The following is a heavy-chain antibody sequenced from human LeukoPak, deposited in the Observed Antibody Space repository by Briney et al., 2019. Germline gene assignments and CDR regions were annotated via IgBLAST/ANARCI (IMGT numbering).Heavy chain of an antibody. V-gene: IGHV3-48*03. Sequence: GGSLRLSCAASGFTFSSYEMNWVRQAPGKGLEWVSYISSSGSTIYYADSVKGRFTISRDNAKNSLYLQMNSLRAEDTAVYYCARGTLGSSWYDYWGQGTLVTVSS. CDR1: GFTFSSYE. D-gene: IGHD6-13*01. CDR2: ISSSGSTI. J-gene: IGHJ4*02. CDR3: ARGTLGSSWYDY.